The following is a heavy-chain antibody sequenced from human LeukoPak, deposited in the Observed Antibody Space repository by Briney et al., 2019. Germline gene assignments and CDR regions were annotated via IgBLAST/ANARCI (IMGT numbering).Heavy chain of an antibody. CDR1: GGTFSSYA. CDR3: ARGRPYCSGGSCYRRFDY. Sequence: SVKVSCKASGGTFSSYAISWVRQAPGQGLEWMGRIIPIFGTANYAQKFQGRVTITTDESTSTAYMELSSLGSEDTAVYYCARGRPYCSGGSCYRRFDYWGQGTLVTVSS. CDR2: IIPIFGTA. V-gene: IGHV1-69*05. J-gene: IGHJ4*02. D-gene: IGHD2-15*01.